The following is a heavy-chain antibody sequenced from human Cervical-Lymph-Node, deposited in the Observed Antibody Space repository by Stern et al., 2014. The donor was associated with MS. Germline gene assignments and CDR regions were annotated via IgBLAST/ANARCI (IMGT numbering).Heavy chain of an antibody. CDR3: ARGQLLAYNWFDP. CDR2: IYWNDDK. D-gene: IGHD5-24*01. V-gene: IGHV2-5*01. CDR1: GFSVSTRGMG. J-gene: IGHJ5*02. Sequence: VPLRESGPTLVKPTQTLTLTCTVSGFSVSTRGMGVGWIRQPPGKALEWLALIYWNDDKRYNSSLQTRLTIVKDTSKNQVVLTMTNMDPVDTATYYCARGQLLAYNWFDPWGQGTLVTVSS.